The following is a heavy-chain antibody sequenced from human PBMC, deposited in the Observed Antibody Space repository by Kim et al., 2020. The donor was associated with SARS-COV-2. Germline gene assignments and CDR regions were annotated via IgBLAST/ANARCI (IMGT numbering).Heavy chain of an antibody. V-gene: IGHV4-39*01. D-gene: IGHD3-22*01. J-gene: IGHJ4*02. CDR3: TRLTPYYYDSSGYDYSYLDY. Sequence: SETLSLTCTVSGGSISSSSYSWGWIRQPPGKGLEWIGSNYYSGSTYYNPSIKSRVTFTVDTSKTQFSLMLSPVTAADTAVYYFTRLTPYYYDSSGYDYSYLDYWGQGTLVTVSS. CDR2: NYYSGST. CDR1: GGSISSSSYS.